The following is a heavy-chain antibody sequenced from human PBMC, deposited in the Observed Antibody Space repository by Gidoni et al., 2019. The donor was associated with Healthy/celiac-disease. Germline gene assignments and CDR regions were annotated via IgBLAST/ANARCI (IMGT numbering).Heavy chain of an antibody. CDR2: IYPGDSDT. Sequence: EVQLVQSGAEVKKPGESLKISCKGSGYSFTSYWNGWVRQMPGKGLEWMGIIYPGDSDTRYSPSFQGQVTISADKSISTAYLQWSSLKASDTAMYYCARRPYYDFWSGYSLLALQGDYFDYWGQGTLVTVSS. J-gene: IGHJ4*02. CDR3: ARRPYYDFWSGYSLLALQGDYFDY. V-gene: IGHV5-51*01. D-gene: IGHD3-3*01. CDR1: GYSFTSYW.